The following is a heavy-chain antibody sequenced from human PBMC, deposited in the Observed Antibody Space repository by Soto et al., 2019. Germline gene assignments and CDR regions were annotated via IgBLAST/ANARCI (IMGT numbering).Heavy chain of an antibody. Sequence: QVQLQESGPGLVKPSQTLSLTCTVSGGSISSGDYYWSWIRQPPGKGLEWIGYIYYSGSTYYNPSLKSRVTISVDTSKNQLSLKLSSVTAADTTVYYCARGHCTNGVCYTFWFDPWGQGTLVTVSS. CDR3: ARGHCTNGVCYTFWFDP. CDR1: GGSISSGDYY. J-gene: IGHJ5*02. V-gene: IGHV4-30-4*01. D-gene: IGHD2-8*01. CDR2: IYYSGST.